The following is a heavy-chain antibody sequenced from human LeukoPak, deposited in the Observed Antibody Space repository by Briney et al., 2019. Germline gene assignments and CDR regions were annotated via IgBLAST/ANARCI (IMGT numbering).Heavy chain of an antibody. CDR1: GFTFSSYA. CDR2: INHSEDT. CDR3: ARLLVDTSSWYGTGYYMDV. V-gene: IGHV4-34*01. D-gene: IGHD6-13*01. Sequence: GSLRLSCAASGFTFSSYAMSWIRQPPGKGLEWIGQINHSEDTKYNPSLKRRVTISINTPRNQFSLRLSSVTAADTAVYYCARLLVDTSSWYGTGYYMDVWGKGTTVTISS. J-gene: IGHJ6*03.